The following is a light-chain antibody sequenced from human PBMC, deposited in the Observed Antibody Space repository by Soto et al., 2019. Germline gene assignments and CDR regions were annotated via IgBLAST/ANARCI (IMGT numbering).Light chain of an antibody. Sequence: EILLTQSPATLSLSPGERATLSCRASQSVSSYLAWYQQKPGQAHRLLIYDASNRATGIPTRFSGSGSGTAFTLTISSLEPEDFAVYYCQQRSNWPFLTCGGGTKVEIK. V-gene: IGKV3-11*01. CDR2: DAS. CDR3: QQRSNWPFLT. CDR1: QSVSSY. J-gene: IGKJ4*01.